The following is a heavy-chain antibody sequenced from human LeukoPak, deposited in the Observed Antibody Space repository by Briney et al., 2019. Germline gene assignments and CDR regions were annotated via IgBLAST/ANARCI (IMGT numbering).Heavy chain of an antibody. J-gene: IGHJ6*02. Sequence: SETLSLTCTVSGGSISSSSYYWGWLRQPPGKGLEWIGSIYYSGSTYYNPSLKSRVTISVDTSKNQFSLKLSSVTAADTAVYYCARGGYCSGGSCLYYYYGMDVWGQGTTVTVSS. CDR1: GGSISSSSYY. CDR2: IYYSGST. D-gene: IGHD2-15*01. CDR3: ARGGYCSGGSCLYYYYGMDV. V-gene: IGHV4-39*01.